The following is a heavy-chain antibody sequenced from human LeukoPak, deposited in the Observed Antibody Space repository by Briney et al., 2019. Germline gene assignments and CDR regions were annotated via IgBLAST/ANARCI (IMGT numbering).Heavy chain of an antibody. D-gene: IGHD2-2*01. CDR2: INHSGST. V-gene: IGHV4-34*01. Sequence: PSETLSLTCAVYGGSFSGYYWSWIRQPPGKGLEWIGEINHSGSTNYNPSLKSRVTISVDTSKNQFSLKLSSATAADTAVYYCASVLFRLGYCSSTSCPSYFDYWGQGTLVTVSS. J-gene: IGHJ4*02. CDR3: ASVLFRLGYCSSTSCPSYFDY. CDR1: GGSFSGYY.